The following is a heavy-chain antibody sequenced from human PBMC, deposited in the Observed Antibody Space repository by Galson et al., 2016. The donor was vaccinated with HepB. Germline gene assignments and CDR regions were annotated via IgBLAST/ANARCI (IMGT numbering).Heavy chain of an antibody. V-gene: IGHV4-39*01. CDR1: GDSISNSRYY. D-gene: IGHD3-10*01. J-gene: IGHJ4*02. CDR3: VRHTRYYNLPEITGGYFFDY. Sequence: ETLSLTCTISGDSISNSRYYWGWIRQSPGTGLDWIATIYYTGNTYYNPSLESRVAISVDASRNQFSLKLNSVTAADTAIYYCVRHTRYYNLPEITGGYFFDYWGQGLLVTVSS. CDR2: IYYTGNT.